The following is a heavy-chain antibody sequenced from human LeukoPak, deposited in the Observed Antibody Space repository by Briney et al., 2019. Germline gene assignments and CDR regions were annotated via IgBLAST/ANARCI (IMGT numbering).Heavy chain of an antibody. Sequence: PGGSLRLSCAASGFTFSSYGMHWVRQAPGKGLEWVAVIWYDGSNKYYADSVKGRFTISRDNSKNTLYLQMNSLRAEDTAVYYCARERRYCSGGSCYSTFFDYWGQGTLVTVSS. V-gene: IGHV3-33*01. CDR2: IWYDGSNK. CDR1: GFTFSSYG. J-gene: IGHJ4*02. CDR3: ARERRYCSGGSCYSTFFDY. D-gene: IGHD2-15*01.